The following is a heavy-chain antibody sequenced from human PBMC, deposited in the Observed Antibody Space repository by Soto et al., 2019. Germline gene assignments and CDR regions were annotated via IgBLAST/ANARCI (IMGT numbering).Heavy chain of an antibody. Sequence: QVQLQESGPGLVKPSQTLSLTCTVSGDSISCVGYYWSWIRQHPGKGLEWIGYISFSGSTSYNPSLQIRVTISVDTSKNQFSLKLSSVTAADTAVYYCARGSFWSGYLRSNWFDPGGQGTLVTVSS. CDR2: ISFSGST. D-gene: IGHD3-3*01. V-gene: IGHV4-31*03. CDR3: ARGSFWSGYLRSNWFDP. J-gene: IGHJ5*02. CDR1: GDSISCVGYY.